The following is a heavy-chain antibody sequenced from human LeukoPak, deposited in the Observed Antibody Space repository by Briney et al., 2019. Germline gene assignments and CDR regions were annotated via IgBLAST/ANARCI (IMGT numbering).Heavy chain of an antibody. V-gene: IGHV1-2*02. Sequence: ASVKVSCKASGYTFTGYYIHWGRQAPGQGLERRGWINPNSGGTDYAQKFQGRVPMTRDTSISTAYLELSRLRSDDTAVYYCARALGVVIISPSDNWFDPWGQGTLVTVSS. D-gene: IGHD3-3*01. CDR2: INPNSGGT. CDR1: GYTFTGYY. J-gene: IGHJ5*02. CDR3: ARALGVVIISPSDNWFDP.